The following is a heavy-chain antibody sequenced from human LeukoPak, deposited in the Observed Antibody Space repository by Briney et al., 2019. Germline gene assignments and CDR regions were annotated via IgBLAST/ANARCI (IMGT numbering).Heavy chain of an antibody. Sequence: PWGSLRLSCAASGFTFSDYYMSWIRQVPGKGLEWVSYISSSGSTIYYADSVKGRFTISRDNAKNSLYLQMNSLRAEDTAVYHCARELNHYFDYWGQGTLVTVSS. CDR3: ARELNHYFDY. CDR2: ISSSGSTI. V-gene: IGHV3-11*04. CDR1: GFTFSDYY. J-gene: IGHJ4*02.